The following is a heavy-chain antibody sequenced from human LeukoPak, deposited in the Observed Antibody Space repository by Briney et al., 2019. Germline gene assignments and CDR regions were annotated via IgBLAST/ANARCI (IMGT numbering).Heavy chain of an antibody. D-gene: IGHD3-16*02. Sequence: GSSVKVSCKASGGTFSSYAISWVRQAPGQGLEWMGGIIPIFGTANYAQKFQGRVTITADESTSTAYMELSSLRSEDTAVYYCASGTGSYRRNWSDPWGQGTLVTVSS. CDR1: GGTFSSYA. CDR2: IIPIFGTA. V-gene: IGHV1-69*01. J-gene: IGHJ5*02. CDR3: ASGTGSYRRNWSDP.